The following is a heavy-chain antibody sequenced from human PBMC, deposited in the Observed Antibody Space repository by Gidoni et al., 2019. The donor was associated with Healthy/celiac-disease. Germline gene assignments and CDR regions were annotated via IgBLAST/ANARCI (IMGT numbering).Heavy chain of an antibody. D-gene: IGHD3-22*01. V-gene: IGHV3-66*02. CDR3: ARVPGLGGSSGYVDY. Sequence: EVQLVESGGGLVQPGGSLRLSCAASGFTVSSNYMSWVRQAPGKGLEGVSVIYSGGSTYYADSVKGRFTISRDNSKNTLYLQMNSLRAEDTAVYYCARVPGLGGSSGYVDYWGQGTLVTVSS. J-gene: IGHJ4*02. CDR2: IYSGGST. CDR1: GFTVSSNY.